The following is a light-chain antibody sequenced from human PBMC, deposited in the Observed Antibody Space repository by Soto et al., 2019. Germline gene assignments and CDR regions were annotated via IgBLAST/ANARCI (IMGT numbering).Light chain of an antibody. CDR3: HVWDISSGHVV. CDR1: NIGSKS. Sequence: YELTQPPSVSVAPGKTASVACGGSNIGSKSVHWYRKQSGQAPVLVMYYDSDRPSGIPERFSGSNSGNTATLTISRVEAGDEADSYCHVWDISSGHVVFGGGTQLTVL. CDR2: YDS. J-gene: IGLJ3*02. V-gene: IGLV3-21*01.